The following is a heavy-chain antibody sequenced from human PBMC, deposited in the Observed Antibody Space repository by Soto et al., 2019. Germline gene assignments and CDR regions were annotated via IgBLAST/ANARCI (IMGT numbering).Heavy chain of an antibody. CDR3: ARRSSGWYFEY. D-gene: IGHD6-19*01. J-gene: IGHJ4*02. CDR2: ISYDGNNK. CDR1: GFTFSSSG. Sequence: PGGSLRLSCATSGFTFSSSGMHWVRQAPGKGLEWVAVISYDGNNKFYADSVKGRFTISRDNSKNTLYLQMNSLRAEDTAVYYCARRSSGWYFEYWGQGTLVTVSS. V-gene: IGHV3-30*03.